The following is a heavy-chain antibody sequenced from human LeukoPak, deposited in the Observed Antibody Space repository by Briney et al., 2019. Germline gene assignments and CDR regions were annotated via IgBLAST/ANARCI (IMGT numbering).Heavy chain of an antibody. V-gene: IGHV4-59*08. Sequence: PSETLSLTCIVSGGSISSYYWSWIRQPPGKGLEWIGYIYYTGSTNYNPSLKSRVTISVDTSKNQLSLKLRSVTAADTAVYNCARQDSGTYLNPLDIWGQGTVVTVSS. CDR1: GGSISSYY. CDR3: ARQDSGTYLNPLDI. CDR2: IYYTGST. J-gene: IGHJ3*02. D-gene: IGHD1-26*01.